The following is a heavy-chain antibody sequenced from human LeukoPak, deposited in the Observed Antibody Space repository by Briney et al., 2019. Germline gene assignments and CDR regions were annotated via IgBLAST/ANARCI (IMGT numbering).Heavy chain of an antibody. CDR2: ISVYNGNT. CDR3: ARDYDYYDSSGYYRYFDY. CDR1: GYTFTSYG. D-gene: IGHD3-22*01. Sequence: ASVKVSCKASGYTFTSYGISWVRQAPGQGLEWMGWISVYNGNTNYAQKLQGRVTMTTDTSTSTAYMELRSLRSDGTAVYYCARDYDYYDSSGYYRYFDYWGQGALVTVSS. V-gene: IGHV1-18*01. J-gene: IGHJ4*02.